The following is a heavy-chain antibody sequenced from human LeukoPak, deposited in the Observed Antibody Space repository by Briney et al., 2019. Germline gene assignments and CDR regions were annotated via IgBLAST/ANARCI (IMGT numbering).Heavy chain of an antibody. Sequence: GGSLTLSCAASGLTFSRYRMNWVRQAPGKGLDCVSSISSSSSFIYYAGSVKGRFTISRDNAKNSLYLQMNSLRAEDTAVYYCARDPPLGSCSTISCPHLDYWGQGTLVTVSP. CDR3: ARDPPLGSCSTISCPHLDY. CDR1: GLTFSRYR. CDR2: ISSSSSFI. V-gene: IGHV3-21*01. J-gene: IGHJ4*02. D-gene: IGHD2-2*01.